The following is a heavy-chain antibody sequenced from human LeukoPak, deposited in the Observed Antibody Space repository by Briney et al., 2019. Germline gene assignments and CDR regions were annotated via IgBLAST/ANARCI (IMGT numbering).Heavy chain of an antibody. Sequence: AGGSLRLSCTASGFTFGDYAMSWVRQAPGKGLEWVGFIRSKAYGGTTEYAASVKGRFTISRDDSKSIAYLQMNSLKTEDTAVYYCTRVGQYCSSTSCYNAFDIWGQGTMVTVSS. J-gene: IGHJ3*02. D-gene: IGHD2-2*02. CDR3: TRVGQYCSSTSCYNAFDI. CDR2: IRSKAYGGTT. CDR1: GFTFGDYA. V-gene: IGHV3-49*04.